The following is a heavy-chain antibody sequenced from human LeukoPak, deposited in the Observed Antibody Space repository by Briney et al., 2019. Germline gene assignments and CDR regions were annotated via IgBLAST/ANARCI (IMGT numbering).Heavy chain of an antibody. J-gene: IGHJ2*01. CDR3: ARGKNLAMVSPYWYFDF. V-gene: IGHV1-2*02. Sequence: APVKVSCKASVYTFTDYYLHWVRQSPGHRLEWMGWINPNSGGTNYAQKFQGRVTMTKDTSISTANMELSRLRSDDTAVFYGARGKNLAMVSPYWYFDFWGRGTLVTVSS. D-gene: IGHD5-18*01. CDR2: INPNSGGT. CDR1: VYTFTDYY.